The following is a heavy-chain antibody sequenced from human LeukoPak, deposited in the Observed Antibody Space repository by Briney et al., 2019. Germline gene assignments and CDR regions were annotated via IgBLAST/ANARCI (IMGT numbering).Heavy chain of an antibody. D-gene: IGHD3-9*01. CDR3: ASSNVLRYFDWPNWFDP. J-gene: IGHJ5*02. CDR1: GGSISSYY. CDR2: IYYSGST. V-gene: IGHV4-59*12. Sequence: SETLSLTCTVSGGSISSYYWSWIRQPPGKGLEWIGSIYYSGSTYYNPSLKSRVTISVDTSKNQFSLKLSSVTAADTAVCYCASSNVLRYFDWPNWFDPWGQGTLVTVSS.